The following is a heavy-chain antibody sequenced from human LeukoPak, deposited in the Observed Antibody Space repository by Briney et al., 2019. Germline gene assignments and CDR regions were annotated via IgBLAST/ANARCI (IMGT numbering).Heavy chain of an antibody. Sequence: GGSLRLSCAASGFTFSSYSMNWVRQAPGKGLEWVSSISSSSSSYIYYADSVKGRFTISRDNAKNSLYLQMNSLRAEDTAVYYCARVAVRGVDLDYWGQGTLVTVSS. J-gene: IGHJ4*02. V-gene: IGHV3-21*01. CDR3: ARVAVRGVDLDY. CDR1: GFTFSSYS. D-gene: IGHD3-10*01. CDR2: ISSSSSSYI.